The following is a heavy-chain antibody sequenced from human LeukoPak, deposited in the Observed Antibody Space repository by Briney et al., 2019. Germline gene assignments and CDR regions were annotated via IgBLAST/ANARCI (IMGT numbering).Heavy chain of an antibody. V-gene: IGHV3-30*18. CDR2: VSYDGSLK. Sequence: PGRSLRLSCAASGFTFSTYAMHWVRQAPGKGLGWVAVVSYDGSLKYYADSVKGRFTISRDNSKNTLYLQMNSLRAEDTAVYFCAKDPSNLGPIDYWGQGTLVTVSS. D-gene: IGHD7-27*01. J-gene: IGHJ4*02. CDR1: GFTFSTYA. CDR3: AKDPSNLGPIDY.